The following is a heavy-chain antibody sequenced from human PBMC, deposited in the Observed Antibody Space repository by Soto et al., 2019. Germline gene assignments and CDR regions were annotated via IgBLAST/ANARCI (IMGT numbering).Heavy chain of an antibody. CDR1: GYTFASFD. CDR2: IDPKSNTT. Sequence: QVQLVQSGAEVKKPGASVKISCKASGYTFASFDINWVRQAPGQGLEWMGWIDPKSNTTGYPQTAQGRATMTWNTSKSTAYMELSSLRSEDTAVYYCTRGRGFMILETYYFDYWGQGTLVTVSS. CDR3: TRGRGFMILETYYFDY. J-gene: IGHJ4*02. V-gene: IGHV1-8*01. D-gene: IGHD3-16*01.